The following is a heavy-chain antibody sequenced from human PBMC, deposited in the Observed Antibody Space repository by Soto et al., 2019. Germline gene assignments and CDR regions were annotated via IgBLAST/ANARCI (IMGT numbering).Heavy chain of an antibody. J-gene: IGHJ6*02. Sequence: GESLKISCQGSGYSFTSYWIGWVRQMPEKGLEWMGIIYPGDSDTRYSPSFQGQVTISADKSISTADLQWSSLKASDTAMYYCARIGSSTSEPYGMDVWGQGTTVTVSS. CDR1: GYSFTSYW. V-gene: IGHV5-51*01. D-gene: IGHD2-2*01. CDR3: ARIGSSTSEPYGMDV. CDR2: IYPGDSDT.